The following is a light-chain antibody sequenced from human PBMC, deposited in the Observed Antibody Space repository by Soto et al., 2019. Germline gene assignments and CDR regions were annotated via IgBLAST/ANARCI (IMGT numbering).Light chain of an antibody. CDR2: EVS. CDR1: SSDVGDNNY. J-gene: IGLJ2*01. Sequence: QSALTQPPSASGSPGQSVTISCTGTSSDVGDNNYVSWYQQHAADAHKLMIYEVSKRPSGATDCFSGYKSGNTALLTASGHPAEDEADYYCSSYAGSNTFVFGGGTKLTVL. CDR3: SSYAGSNTFV. V-gene: IGLV2-8*01.